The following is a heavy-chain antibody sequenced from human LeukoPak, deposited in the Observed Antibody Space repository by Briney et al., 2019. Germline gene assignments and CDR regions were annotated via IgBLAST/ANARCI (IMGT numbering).Heavy chain of an antibody. CDR1: GFTFSNYD. Sequence: GGSLRLSCAASGFTFSNYDMHWVRQATGKGLEWVSAFHTAGDTHYSGSVKGRFATSRENAKNSFYLQMNNLRAGDTAVYYCARGSCSSRSCYKRVNGLDVWGKGTTVTVSS. J-gene: IGHJ6*04. V-gene: IGHV3-13*01. CDR2: FHTAGDT. D-gene: IGHD2-2*01. CDR3: ARGSCSSRSCYKRVNGLDV.